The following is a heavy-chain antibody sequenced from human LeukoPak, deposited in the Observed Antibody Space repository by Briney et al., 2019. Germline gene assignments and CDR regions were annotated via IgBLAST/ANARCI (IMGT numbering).Heavy chain of an antibody. CDR1: GASISGYY. CDR2: VYYSGST. V-gene: IGHV4-59*12. D-gene: IGHD1-26*01. Sequence: PSETLSLTCTVSGASISGYYWSWIRQPPGKGLEWIGFVYYSGSTNYSPSLKSRATISIDTSKNQFSLRLSSVTAADTAVYYCARSLSWEPGAFDIWGQGTMVTVSS. J-gene: IGHJ3*02. CDR3: ARSLSWEPGAFDI.